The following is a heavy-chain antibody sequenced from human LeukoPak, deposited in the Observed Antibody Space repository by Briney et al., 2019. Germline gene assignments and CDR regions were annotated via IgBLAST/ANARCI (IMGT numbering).Heavy chain of an antibody. CDR3: ARSGFTWIQHPYAMDV. V-gene: IGHV1-69*13. CDR2: IIPIFGTA. D-gene: IGHD5-18*01. J-gene: IGHJ6*02. CDR1: GGTFSSYA. Sequence: SVKVSCKASGGTFSSYAISWVRQAPGQGLEWMGGIIPIFGTANYAQKFQGRVTITADESTSTAYMELSSLRSEDTAVYYCARSGFTWIQHPYAMDVWGPGTTVTVSS.